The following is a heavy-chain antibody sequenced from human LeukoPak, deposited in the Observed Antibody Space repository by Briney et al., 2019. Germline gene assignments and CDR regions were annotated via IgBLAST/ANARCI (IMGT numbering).Heavy chain of an antibody. CDR1: GFXFSSYA. Sequence: PGGSLRLSCGASGFXFSSYATSWVRQAPGEGLEWISAISDSGGSPFYSDSVKGRFTISRDNSKNTLYLQMSRLRAEDTAVYYCAKRSSMVRGAPWYFDYWGQGTLVTVSS. V-gene: IGHV3-23*01. CDR3: AKRSSMVRGAPWYFDY. D-gene: IGHD3-10*01. CDR2: ISDSGGSP. J-gene: IGHJ4*02.